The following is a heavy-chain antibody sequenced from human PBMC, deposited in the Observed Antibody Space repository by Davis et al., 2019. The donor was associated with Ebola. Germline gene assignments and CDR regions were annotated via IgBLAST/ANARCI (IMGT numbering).Heavy chain of an antibody. J-gene: IGHJ4*02. Sequence: PSETLSLTCTVSGGSVSRCSYYWSWTRQPPGKGLEWIGYLYYSGSTNYNPSLKSRVTISVATSKNQFSLKLSPVTAADTAVYYCARAPPFGSGGWTVDYWGQGTLVTVSS. CDR2: LYYSGST. V-gene: IGHV4-61*01. D-gene: IGHD6-19*01. CDR1: GGSVSRCSYY. CDR3: ARAPPFGSGGWTVDY.